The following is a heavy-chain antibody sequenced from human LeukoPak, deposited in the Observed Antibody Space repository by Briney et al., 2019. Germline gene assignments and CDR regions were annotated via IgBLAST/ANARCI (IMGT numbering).Heavy chain of an antibody. D-gene: IGHD2/OR15-2a*01. CDR1: GFTFSSYG. J-gene: IGHJ4*02. CDR3: AKDGLWDFDY. Sequence: GGSLRLSCAASGFTFSSYGIHRVRQAPGKGLEWVAFIRYDGSNKYYADSVKGRFTISRDNSKNTLYLQMNSLRAEDTAVYYCAKDGLWDFDYWGQGTLVTVSS. V-gene: IGHV3-30*02. CDR2: IRYDGSNK.